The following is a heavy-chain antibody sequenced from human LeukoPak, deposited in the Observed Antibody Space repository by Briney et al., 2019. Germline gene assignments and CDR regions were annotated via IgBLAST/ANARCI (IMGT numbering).Heavy chain of an antibody. J-gene: IGHJ6*03. CDR1: GYSFTTYW. CDR3: AKLTTVTTTTPYYMDV. CDR2: IYPGDYET. Sequence: GESLKISCKGSGYSFTTYWIGWVRQMPGKGPEWMGIIYPGDYETRYSPSFQGQVTISADKSISAAYLQWSSLKASDTAMYYCAKLTTVTTTTPYYMDVWGKGTTVTVSS. V-gene: IGHV5-51*01. D-gene: IGHD4-11*01.